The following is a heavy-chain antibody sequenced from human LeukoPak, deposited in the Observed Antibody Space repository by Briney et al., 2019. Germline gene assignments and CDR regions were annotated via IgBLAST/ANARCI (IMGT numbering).Heavy chain of an antibody. CDR1: GYTFTSYG. V-gene: IGHV1-18*01. Sequence: GASVKVSCKASGYTFTSYGITWVRQAPGQGLEWMGWISAYNGNTNYAQKLQGRVTMTTDTSTSTAYMELRSLRSDDTAVYYCARGSNFYYYYGMDVWGQGTTVTVSS. J-gene: IGHJ6*02. D-gene: IGHD4-11*01. CDR3: ARGSNFYYYYGMDV. CDR2: ISAYNGNT.